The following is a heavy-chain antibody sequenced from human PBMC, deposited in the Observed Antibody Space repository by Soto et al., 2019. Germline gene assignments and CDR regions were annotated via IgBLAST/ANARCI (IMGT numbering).Heavy chain of an antibody. V-gene: IGHV1-2*04. Sequence: ASLKVSCKASGYTFTGYYMHWVRQAPGQGLEWMGWINTNIGGTNHAQRCQGWGTMTRDTSISTAYMELSRLRSDDTAVYYCARDLTGYCSGGSCYGGSFDGMDVWGQGTTVT. D-gene: IGHD2-15*01. CDR3: ARDLTGYCSGGSCYGGSFDGMDV. CDR1: GYTFTGYY. J-gene: IGHJ6*02. CDR2: INTNIGGT.